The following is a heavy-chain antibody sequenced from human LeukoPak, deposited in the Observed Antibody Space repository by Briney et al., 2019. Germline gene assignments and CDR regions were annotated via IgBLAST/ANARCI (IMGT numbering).Heavy chain of an antibody. CDR3: ATSGEAMIAVVLVEH. Sequence: SGGSLRLSCAASGFTFSSYAMSWGRKAPGPGLDWVSGISGSVGSTYYADSVKGRFTISRDNSKNTLYLQMNSLRAEDTAVYYCATSGEAMIAVVLVEHWGQGTLVTVSS. CDR2: ISGSVGST. D-gene: IGHD3-22*01. J-gene: IGHJ1*01. V-gene: IGHV3-23*01. CDR1: GFTFSSYA.